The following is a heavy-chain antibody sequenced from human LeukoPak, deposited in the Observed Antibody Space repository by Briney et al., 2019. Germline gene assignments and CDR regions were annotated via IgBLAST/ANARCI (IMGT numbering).Heavy chain of an antibody. D-gene: IGHD5-24*01. CDR2: ISYDGSNK. CDR1: GFIFSNYG. Sequence: PGGSLRLSCAASGFIFSNYGMHWVRQAPGKGLEWVAVISYDGSNKYYADSVRGRFTISRDNSKNTLYVQMNSLRAEDTAVYYCAKDGSALWTIARPYYFDYWGQGTLVTVSS. CDR3: AKDGSALWTIARPYYFDY. J-gene: IGHJ4*02. V-gene: IGHV3-30*18.